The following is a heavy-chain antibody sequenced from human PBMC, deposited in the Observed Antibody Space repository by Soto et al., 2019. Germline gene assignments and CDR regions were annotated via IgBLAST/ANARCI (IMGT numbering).Heavy chain of an antibody. CDR2: IRSKAYGGTT. CDR3: TRHPHSGYDSNCMDV. D-gene: IGHD5-12*01. V-gene: IGHV3-49*03. J-gene: IGHJ6*03. Sequence: GGSLRLSCTASGFTFGDYAMSWFRQAPGKGLEWVGFIRSKAYGGTTEYAAAVKGRFTISRDDSKSIAYLQMNSLKTEDTAVYYCTRHPHSGYDSNCMDVWGKGTTVTVSS. CDR1: GFTFGDYA.